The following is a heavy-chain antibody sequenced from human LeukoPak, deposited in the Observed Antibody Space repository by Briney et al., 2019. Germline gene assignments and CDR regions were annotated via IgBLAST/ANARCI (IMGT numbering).Heavy chain of an antibody. D-gene: IGHD1-26*01. J-gene: IGHJ5*01. Sequence: GASVKVSCKASGYSFTGYYIHWVRQAPGQGLEWMGWINPNSGGTNFAQNFQGRVTMTRDTSISTAYMELSRLRSDDTAVYYCARASGSYWWFDSWGQGTLVTVSS. CDR3: ARASGSYWWFDS. CDR1: GYSFTGYY. V-gene: IGHV1-2*02. CDR2: INPNSGGT.